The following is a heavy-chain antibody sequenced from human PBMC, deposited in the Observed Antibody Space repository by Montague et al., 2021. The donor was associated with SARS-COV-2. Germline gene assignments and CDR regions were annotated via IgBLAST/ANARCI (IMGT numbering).Heavy chain of an antibody. D-gene: IGHD2-2*01. J-gene: IGHJ4*02. CDR1: GGSISTYY. Sequence: SETLSLTCTVSGGSISTYYWSWIRQPPGKGLEWIGRIFTSGTASYSTSLKSLVTMAVDTSKNQFSLKVTSVTSGDTAVYYCARTPVSGYHGGFDSWGQGAPVTVS. V-gene: IGHV4-4*07. CDR2: IFTSGTA. CDR3: ARTPVSGYHGGFDS.